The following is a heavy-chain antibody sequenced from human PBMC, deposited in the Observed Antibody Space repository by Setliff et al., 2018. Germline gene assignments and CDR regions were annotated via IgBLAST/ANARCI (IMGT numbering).Heavy chain of an antibody. J-gene: IGHJ4*02. D-gene: IGHD5-18*01. CDR1: GYSFIRYY. Sequence: ASVKVSCKTSGYSFIRYYMYWVRQAPGQGLEWMGLINVSGGSASYEQKFQGRVTITADKSTSTGYMELSSLRGEDTAVYYCAKDLSSNTAASYFFDLWGQGTQVTVSS. V-gene: IGHV1-46*01. CDR3: AKDLSSNTAASYFFDL. CDR2: INVSGGSA.